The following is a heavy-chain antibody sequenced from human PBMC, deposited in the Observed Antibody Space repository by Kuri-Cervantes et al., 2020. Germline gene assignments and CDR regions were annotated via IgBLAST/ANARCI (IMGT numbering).Heavy chain of an antibody. CDR1: GDSVSSTTYY. CDR3: ARAPGSRGVVPAAFDI. D-gene: IGHD2-2*01. CDR2: ISYSGST. Sequence: SETLCLTCTVSGDSVSSTTYYWSWMRQPPGKGLEWIGFISYSGSTTYNSSLKSRVTISVDTSKNQFSQKLSLVTAADTAEYYCARAPGSRGVVPAAFDIWGQGTTVTVSS. J-gene: IGHJ3*02. V-gene: IGHV4-61*01.